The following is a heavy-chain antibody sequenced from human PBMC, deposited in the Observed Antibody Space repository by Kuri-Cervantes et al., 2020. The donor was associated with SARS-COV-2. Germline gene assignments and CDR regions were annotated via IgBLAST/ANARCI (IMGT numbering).Heavy chain of an antibody. Sequence: GGSLRLSCAASGFTFSSYGMHWVRQAPGKGLEWVAVISYYGSNNYYADPVKGRFTISRDNSKNTLYLQMNSLRAEDTAVYYCARDLYDSSGYYSPHVFDYWGQGTLVTVSS. J-gene: IGHJ4*02. V-gene: IGHV3-30*03. D-gene: IGHD3-22*01. CDR1: GFTFSSYG. CDR3: ARDLYDSSGYYSPHVFDY. CDR2: ISYYGSNN.